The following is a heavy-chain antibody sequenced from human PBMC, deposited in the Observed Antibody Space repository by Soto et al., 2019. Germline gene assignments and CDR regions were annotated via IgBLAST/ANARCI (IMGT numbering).Heavy chain of an antibody. V-gene: IGHV4-30-2*01. CDR2: IYHNRNT. CDR1: GGSISSGGYS. J-gene: IGHJ4*02. CDR3: ARLQAAAGDNDLTFDY. Sequence: TSETLSLTCAVSGGSISSGGYSRSWFRQPPGKGLEWIGYIYHNRNTNYSPSFQGHVTISADKSISTAYLQWSSLKASDTAMYYCARLQAAAGDNDLTFDYWGQGTLVTVSS. D-gene: IGHD6-13*01.